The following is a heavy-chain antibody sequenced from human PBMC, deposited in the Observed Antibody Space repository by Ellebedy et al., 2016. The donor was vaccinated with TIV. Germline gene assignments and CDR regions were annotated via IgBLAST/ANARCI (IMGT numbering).Heavy chain of an antibody. CDR1: GGSINSYY. CDR3: AREQPSGSLGD. Sequence: MPSETLSPTCTVSGGSINSYYWNWIRQPPGKGLEWIANIYYSGSANYNPSLKSRLTISVDTSRNQFSLKLRSVTAADTAVYYCAREQPSGSLGDWGQGTLVTVSS. V-gene: IGHV4-59*01. J-gene: IGHJ4*02. CDR2: IYYSGSA. D-gene: IGHD1-26*01.